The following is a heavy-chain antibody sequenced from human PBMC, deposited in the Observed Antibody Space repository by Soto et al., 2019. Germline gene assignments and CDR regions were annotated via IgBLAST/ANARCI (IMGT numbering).Heavy chain of an antibody. J-gene: IGHJ5*02. CDR3: ARETWLYGGNFDRFDP. CDR1: GGTFSSYA. CDR2: IIPIFGTA. D-gene: IGHD2-21*02. V-gene: IGHV1-69*13. Sequence: SVKVSCKASGGTFSSYAISWVLQAPGQGLEWMGGIIPIFGTANYAQKFQGRVTITADESTSTAYMELSSLRSEDTAVYYCARETWLYGGNFDRFDPWGQGTLVTVSS.